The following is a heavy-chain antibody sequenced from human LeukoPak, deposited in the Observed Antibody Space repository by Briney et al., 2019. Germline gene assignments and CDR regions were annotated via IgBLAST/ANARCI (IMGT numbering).Heavy chain of an antibody. J-gene: IGHJ4*02. CDR3: ARDPRPSYDSSDYYYPGDY. Sequence: ASVKVSCKASGYTFTSYYMHWVRQAPGQGLEWMAIINPSGGSTNYAQKFQGRVTMTRDTSTSTVYMELSSLGSEDTAVYYCARDPRPSYDSSDYYYPGDYWGQGTLVTVSS. D-gene: IGHD3-22*01. CDR1: GYTFTSYY. CDR2: INPSGGST. V-gene: IGHV1-46*01.